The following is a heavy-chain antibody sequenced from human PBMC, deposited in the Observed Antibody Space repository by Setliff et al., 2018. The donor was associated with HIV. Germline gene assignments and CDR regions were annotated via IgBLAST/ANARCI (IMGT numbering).Heavy chain of an antibody. D-gene: IGHD3-9*01. CDR1: GYTFTSYA. CDR2: ISAHNGNT. V-gene: IGHV1-18*01. CDR3: ASPNRGTSYDLLTPYYYYYYYMDV. J-gene: IGHJ6*03. Sequence: ASVKVSCKASGYTFTSYAFNWVRQAPGQGLEWMGWISAHNGNTNYAQKFQGRVTMTTDTSTSTAYMELRSLRSDDTAVYYCASPNRGTSYDLLTPYYYYYYYMDVWGKGTTVTV.